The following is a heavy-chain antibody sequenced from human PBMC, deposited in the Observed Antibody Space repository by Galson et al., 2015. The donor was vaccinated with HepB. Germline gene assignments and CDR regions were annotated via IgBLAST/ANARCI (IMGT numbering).Heavy chain of an antibody. V-gene: IGHV4-31*03. CDR1: GGSISRVWYC. CDR3: ARYSGAVIWFGVIGAFDI. CDR2: IYYSGST. D-gene: IGHD3-10*01. J-gene: IGHJ3*02. Sequence: TLSLTCTVSGGSISRVWYCGSWIRQHPGKGVEGIGNIYYSGSTYYNPSLKSRVTISGDTSKNQFSLKLSSVTAAATVVYYCARYSGAVIWFGVIGAFDIWGQGTMVTVSS.